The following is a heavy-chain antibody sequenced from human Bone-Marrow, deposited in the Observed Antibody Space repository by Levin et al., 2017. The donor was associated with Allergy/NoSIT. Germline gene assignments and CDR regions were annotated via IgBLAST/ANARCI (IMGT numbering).Heavy chain of an antibody. J-gene: IGHJ5*02. D-gene: IGHD2-21*02. V-gene: IGHV5-51*01. CDR2: IYPGDSDT. CDR1: GYNFNRYW. Sequence: GESLKISCKTSGYNFNRYWHAWVRQMPGNGLEWMGIIYPGDSDTRVSPPFQGRVTISADKSTNTAYLQWDSLKASDTGMYYCARRGDPVVGGGDCWWFDPWGQGTLVTVSS. CDR3: ARRGDPVVGGGDCWWFDP.